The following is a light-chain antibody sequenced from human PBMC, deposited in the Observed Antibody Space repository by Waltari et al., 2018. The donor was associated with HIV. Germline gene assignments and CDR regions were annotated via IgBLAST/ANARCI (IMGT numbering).Light chain of an antibody. V-gene: IGKV1-39*01. J-gene: IGKJ3*01. Sequence: DIQMTQSPSSLSASVGDRVTITCRSSQYINTYLNWYQQKPGTAPKALIYDASSLESGVPSRFSGSGLGTDFTLTISSLQPDDYATNFCQQTYTVPLTFGPGTKVDIK. CDR2: DAS. CDR3: QQTYTVPLT. CDR1: QYINTY.